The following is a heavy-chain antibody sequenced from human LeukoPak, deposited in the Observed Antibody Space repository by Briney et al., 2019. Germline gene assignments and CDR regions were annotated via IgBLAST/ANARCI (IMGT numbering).Heavy chain of an antibody. Sequence: GGSLRLSCAASGFTFSNAWMSWVRQAPGKGLEWVGHIKSKTDGGTTDYAAPVKGRFTISRDDSKNTLYLQMNSLKTEDTAVYYCTTRELSSGWSFDYWGQGTLVTVSS. CDR1: GFTFSNAW. V-gene: IGHV3-15*01. D-gene: IGHD6-19*01. CDR2: IKSKTDGGTT. CDR3: TTRELSSGWSFDY. J-gene: IGHJ4*02.